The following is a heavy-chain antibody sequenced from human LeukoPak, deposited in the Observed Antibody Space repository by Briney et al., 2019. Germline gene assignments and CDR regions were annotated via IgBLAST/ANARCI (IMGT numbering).Heavy chain of an antibody. CDR2: IIPIFGTA. J-gene: IGHJ4*02. V-gene: IGHV1-69*13. CDR3: ATYSSSWSGGDFDY. D-gene: IGHD6-13*01. CDR1: GGTFSSYA. Sequence: ASVKVSCKASGGTFSSYAISWVRQAPGQGLEWMGGIIPIFGTANYAQKFQGRVTITADESTSTACMELSSLRSEDTAVYYCATYSSSWSGGDFDYWGQGTLVTVSS.